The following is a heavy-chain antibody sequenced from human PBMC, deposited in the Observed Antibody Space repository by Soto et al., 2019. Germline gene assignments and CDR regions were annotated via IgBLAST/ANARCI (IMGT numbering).Heavy chain of an antibody. Sequence: GGSMRLSCAASGSTFSNYGMHWVRQAPGKGLGWVAVTWSDGSNKYYADSVKGRFTISRDNSKNTLYLQMNSVRAEDTAVYYCARGGYCSSTSCYTQRGGVERRLYHYYYGMDVWGQGTTVTVSS. D-gene: IGHD2-2*02. J-gene: IGHJ6*02. CDR2: TWSDGSNK. CDR3: ARGGYCSSTSCYTQRGGVERRLYHYYYGMDV. V-gene: IGHV3-33*01. CDR1: GSTFSNYG.